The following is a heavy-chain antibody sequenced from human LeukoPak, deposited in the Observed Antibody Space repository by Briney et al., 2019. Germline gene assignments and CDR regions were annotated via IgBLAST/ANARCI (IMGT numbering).Heavy chain of an antibody. V-gene: IGHV4-34*01. Sequence: SETLSLTCAVYGGSFSGYYWSWIRQPPGKGLEWIGEINHSGSTNYNPSLKSRVTISVDTSKNQSSLKLSSVTAADTAVYYCARASSSWYYYGMDVWGQGTTVTVSS. D-gene: IGHD6-13*01. CDR3: ARASSSWYYYGMDV. CDR1: GGSFSGYY. J-gene: IGHJ6*02. CDR2: INHSGST.